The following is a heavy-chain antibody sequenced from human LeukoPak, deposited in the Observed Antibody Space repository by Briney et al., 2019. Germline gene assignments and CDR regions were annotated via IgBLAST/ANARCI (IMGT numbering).Heavy chain of an antibody. CDR2: ISYDGSNK. CDR1: GFTFSSYA. Sequence: QAGGSLRLSCAASGFTFSSYAMHWVRQAPGKGLEWVAVISYDGSNKYYADSVKGRFTISRDNSKNTLYLQMNSLRAEDTAVYYCVTTVTAGEFDYWGQGTLVTVSS. D-gene: IGHD4-17*01. J-gene: IGHJ4*02. CDR3: VTTVTAGEFDY. V-gene: IGHV3-30*04.